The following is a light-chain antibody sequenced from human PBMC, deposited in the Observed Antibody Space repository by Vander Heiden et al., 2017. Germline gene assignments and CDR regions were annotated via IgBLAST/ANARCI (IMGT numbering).Light chain of an antibody. J-gene: IGKJ2*02. CDR2: GAS. CDR3: QQYHNWRRT. V-gene: IGKV3-15*01. Sequence: EIVMTQSPATLSVSPGERATISCRAGQSVRSSLALYQQKPGQAPRLLVFGASTRATGIPARFSGSGSGTEFTLTISSLQSEDFAVYYCQQYHNWRRTFGQGTKLEIK. CDR1: QSVRSS.